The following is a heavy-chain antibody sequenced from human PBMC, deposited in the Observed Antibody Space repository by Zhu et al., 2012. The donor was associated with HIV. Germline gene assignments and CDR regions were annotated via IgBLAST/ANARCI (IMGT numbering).Heavy chain of an antibody. CDR1: GGSISSSSYY. CDR2: IYYSGST. D-gene: IGHD5-12*01. CDR3: ARRASGYDWPFDY. Sequence: QVQLQESGPGLVKPSETLSLTCTVSGGSISSSSYYWGWIRQPPGKGLEWIGSIYYSGSTYYNPSLKSRVTISVDTSKNQFSLKLSSVAAADTAVYYCARRASGYDWPFDYWGQGTLVTVSS. V-gene: IGHV4-39*01. J-gene: IGHJ4*02.